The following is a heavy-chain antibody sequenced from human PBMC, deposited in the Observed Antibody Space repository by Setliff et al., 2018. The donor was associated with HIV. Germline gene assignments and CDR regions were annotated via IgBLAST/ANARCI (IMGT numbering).Heavy chain of an antibody. CDR3: VRHTRDTSLAHYYYYIDV. CDR1: GDSMSSGSYF. CDR2: VHNSGGT. Sequence: SETLSLTCSVSGDSMSSGSYFWGWIRQTPGKGLEWIGNVHNSGGTNYNPSLKSRVSISVDTSKNQFSLNVNSVTAPDTAVYYCVRHTRDTSLAHYYYYIDVWGKGTTVTVSS. D-gene: IGHD5-18*01. J-gene: IGHJ6*03. V-gene: IGHV4-39*01.